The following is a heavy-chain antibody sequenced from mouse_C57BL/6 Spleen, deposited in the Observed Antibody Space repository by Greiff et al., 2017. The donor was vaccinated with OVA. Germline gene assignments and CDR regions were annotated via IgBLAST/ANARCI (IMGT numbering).Heavy chain of an antibody. CDR1: GYTFTSYW. CDR2: IDPNSGGT. CDR3: ARGSYGSSYLYWYFDV. Sequence: VKLMESGAELVKPGASVKLSCKASGYTFTSYWMHWVKQRPGRGLEWIGRIDPNSGGTKYNEKFKSKATLTVDKPSSTAYMQLSSLTSEDSAVYYCARGSYGSSYLYWYFDVWGTGTTVTVSA. J-gene: IGHJ1*03. V-gene: IGHV1-72*01. D-gene: IGHD1-1*01.